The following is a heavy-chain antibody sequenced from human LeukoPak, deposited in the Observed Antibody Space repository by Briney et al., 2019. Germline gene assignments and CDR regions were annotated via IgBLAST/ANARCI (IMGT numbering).Heavy chain of an antibody. CDR2: IIPIFGTA. V-gene: IGHV1-69*13. J-gene: IGHJ3*02. CDR3: AAYIVVVPAAIGGDAFDI. CDR1: GGTFSSYA. Sequence: ASVKVSCKASGGTFSSYAISWVRQAPGQGLEWMGGIIPIFGTANYAQKFQGSVTITADESTSTAYMELSSLRSEDTAVYYCAAYIVVVPAAIGGDAFDIWGQGTMVTVSS. D-gene: IGHD2-2*02.